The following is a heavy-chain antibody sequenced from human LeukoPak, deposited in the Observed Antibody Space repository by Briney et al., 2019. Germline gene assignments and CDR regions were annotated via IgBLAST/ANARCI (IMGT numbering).Heavy chain of an antibody. CDR1: GFTFSSYE. Sequence: GGSLRLSCAASGFTFSSYEMNWVRQPPGKGLEWVSYISSSGSTIYYADSVKGRFTICRDNAKNSLYLQMNSLRAEDTAIYYCARLPGAFDISGQGTMVTVSS. J-gene: IGHJ3*02. CDR3: ARLPGAFDI. V-gene: IGHV3-48*03. CDR2: ISSSGSTI.